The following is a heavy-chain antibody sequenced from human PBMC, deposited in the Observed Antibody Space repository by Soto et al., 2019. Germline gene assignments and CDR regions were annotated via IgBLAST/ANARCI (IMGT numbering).Heavy chain of an antibody. CDR1: GGSISSSRSY. Sequence: SETLSLTCTVSGGSISSSRSYWGWIRQPPGKGLGCIGSIYYSGSTYYSPSLKSRVTISVDTSKNQFSLKLSSVTAADTAVYYCARRGLVGATTFDHWGQGTLVTVSS. D-gene: IGHD1-26*01. CDR2: IYYSGST. V-gene: IGHV4-39*01. J-gene: IGHJ4*02. CDR3: ARRGLVGATTFDH.